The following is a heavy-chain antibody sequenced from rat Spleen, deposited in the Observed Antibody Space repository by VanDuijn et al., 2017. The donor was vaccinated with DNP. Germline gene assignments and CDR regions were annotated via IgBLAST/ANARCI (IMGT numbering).Heavy chain of an antibody. CDR1: GFSLTTNG. J-gene: IGHJ4*01. D-gene: IGHD1-5*01. CDR3: TSPYRYNSYVMDA. CDR2: IWGNGNT. Sequence: QVQLKESGPGLVQPSQTLSLTCPVSGFSLTTNGISWVRQPPGKGLEWTGVIWGNGNTHYNSALKSRLSISRDTSKSQVFLKMNSLQTEDTAIYFCTSPYRYNSYVMDAWGQGASVTVSS. V-gene: IGHV2-13*01.